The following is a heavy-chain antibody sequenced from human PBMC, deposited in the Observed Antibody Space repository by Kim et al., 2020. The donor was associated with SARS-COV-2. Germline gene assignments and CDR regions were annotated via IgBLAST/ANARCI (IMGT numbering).Heavy chain of an antibody. V-gene: IGHV4-39*01. CDR3: ARRSSTSWFDP. D-gene: IGHD2-2*01. Sequence: TSDNPSLKSRVTISVDTSKNQFSLKLSSVTAADTAVYYCARRSSTSWFDPWGQGTLVTVSS. J-gene: IGHJ5*02. CDR2: T.